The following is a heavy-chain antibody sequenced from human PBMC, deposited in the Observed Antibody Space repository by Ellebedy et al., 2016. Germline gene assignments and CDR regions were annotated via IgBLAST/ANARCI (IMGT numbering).Heavy chain of an antibody. CDR1: GFTFSSYG. CDR3: AREVIAVAGSVLVGGMDV. J-gene: IGHJ6*02. V-gene: IGHV3-21*01. Sequence: GESLKISXAASGFTFSSYGMHWVRQAPGKGLEWVSSISSSSSYIYYADSVKGRFTISRDNAKNSLYLQMNSLRAEDTAVYYCAREVIAVAGSVLVGGMDVWGQGTTVTVSS. CDR2: ISSSSSYI. D-gene: IGHD6-19*01.